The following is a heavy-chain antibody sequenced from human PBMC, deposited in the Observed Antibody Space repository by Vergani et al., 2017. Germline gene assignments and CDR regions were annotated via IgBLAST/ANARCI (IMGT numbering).Heavy chain of an antibody. CDR1: GGSISSYY. V-gene: IGHV4-59*12. CDR3: ARERDGCYSDY. CDR2: IYYSGST. Sequence: QVQLQESGPGLVKPSETLSLTCTVSGGSISSYYWSWIRQPPGKGLEWIGYIYYSGSTYYNPSLKSRVTISVDTSKNQFSLKLSSVTAADTAVYYCARERDGCYSDYWGQGTLVTVSS. J-gene: IGHJ4*02. D-gene: IGHD4-17*01.